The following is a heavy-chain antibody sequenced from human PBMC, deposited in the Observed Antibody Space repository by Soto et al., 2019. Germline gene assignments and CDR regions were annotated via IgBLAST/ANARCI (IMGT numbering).Heavy chain of an antibody. D-gene: IGHD2-8*01. V-gene: IGHV1-69*12. CDR1: GGTFSSYA. Sequence: QVQLVQSGAEVKKPGSSVKVSCKASGGTFSSYAISWVRQAPGQGLEWMGGIIPIFGTANYAQKFQGRVTITADESTSTAYMELSSLRSEDTAVYYCARVSRYCTNGVCYPTNYYYYGMDVWGQGPTVTVSS. J-gene: IGHJ6*02. CDR2: IIPIFGTA. CDR3: ARVSRYCTNGVCYPTNYYYYGMDV.